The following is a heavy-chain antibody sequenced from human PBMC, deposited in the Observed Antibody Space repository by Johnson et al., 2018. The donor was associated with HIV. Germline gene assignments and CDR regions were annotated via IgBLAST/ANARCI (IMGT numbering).Heavy chain of an antibody. CDR2: ISYDGSNK. J-gene: IGHJ3*02. Sequence: QVQLVESGGGLVQPGGSLRLSCAASGFTVSSNYMSWVRQAPGKGLEWVAVISYDGSNKYYADSVKGRFTISRDNSKNTLYLQMNSLRAEDTAVYYCARVATYYYDSSYAFDIWGQGTMVTVSS. V-gene: IGHV3-30*03. CDR3: ARVATYYYDSSYAFDI. CDR1: GFTVSSNY. D-gene: IGHD3-22*01.